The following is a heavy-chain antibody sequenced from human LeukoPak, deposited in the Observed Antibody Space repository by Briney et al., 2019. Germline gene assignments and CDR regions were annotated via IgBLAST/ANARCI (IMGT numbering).Heavy chain of an antibody. CDR1: GYSLSNYW. V-gene: IGHV5-51*01. D-gene: IGHD2-21*02. J-gene: IGHJ4*02. CDR3: AIPPGYCGNDCSFDH. CDR2: IYPGDYET. Sequence: GESLKISCEGSGYSLSNYWHGWVRQMPGKGLEWMVIIYPGDYETRYSPFFQGLVTISVDKSISTAYLQWSSLKASDTAMYYCAIPPGYCGNDCSFDHWGQGTLVTVSS.